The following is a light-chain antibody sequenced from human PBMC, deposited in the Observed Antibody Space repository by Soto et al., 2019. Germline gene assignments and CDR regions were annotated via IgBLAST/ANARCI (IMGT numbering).Light chain of an antibody. CDR1: SSDVGGYNH. Sequence: QSVLTQPASVSGSPGQSITISCTGTSSDVGGYNHVSWYQHSPGKAPKLILFAVSDRPSGVSHRFSGSKSGNTASLTISGLQADYEADYYCCSYTSLSTVVFGGGTKLTVL. J-gene: IGLJ2*01. V-gene: IGLV2-14*01. CDR2: AVS. CDR3: CSYTSLSTVV.